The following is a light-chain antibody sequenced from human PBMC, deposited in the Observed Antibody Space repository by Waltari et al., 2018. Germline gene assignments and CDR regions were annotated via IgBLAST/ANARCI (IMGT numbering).Light chain of an antibody. Sequence: DIQMTQSPSTLSASVGDRVTIPCRASQRISSWLAWYQQKPGKAPKPLIYKASTLGRGIPSRFSGSGSGTEFTLTISSLQPDDFATYYCQQYNTNSPWTFGQGTKVEIK. V-gene: IGKV1-5*03. CDR3: QQYNTNSPWT. CDR1: QRISSW. J-gene: IGKJ1*01. CDR2: KAS.